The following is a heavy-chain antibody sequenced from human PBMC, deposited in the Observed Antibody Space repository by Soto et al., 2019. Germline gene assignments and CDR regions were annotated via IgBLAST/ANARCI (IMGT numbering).Heavy chain of an antibody. CDR1: GFPFGTTD. Sequence: GGSLRLSCAASGFPFGTTDMSWVRQAPGEGLEWVSTIDGSGGITFYADSVKGRFTISRDNSRNTVYLQMNSLRGDDTALYYCVKNSGWFNTWGQGALVTSPQ. V-gene: IGHV3-23*01. J-gene: IGHJ5*02. CDR3: VKNSGWFNT. D-gene: IGHD3-10*01. CDR2: IDGSGGIT.